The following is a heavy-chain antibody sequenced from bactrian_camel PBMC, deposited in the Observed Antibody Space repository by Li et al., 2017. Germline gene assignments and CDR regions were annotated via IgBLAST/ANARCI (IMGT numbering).Heavy chain of an antibody. CDR3: ANMAPPVREEQHSY. D-gene: IGHD3*01. Sequence: VQLVESGGGLVQPGGSLRLSRVASGFTFTTHAMSWVRQAPGKGLEWVSGINKGGDSTYYAASVKGRFTISQDNAKNTVYLQMNSLKPEDTAMYFCANMAPPVREEQHSYWGQGTQVTVS. J-gene: IGHJ4*01. V-gene: IGHV3S40*01. CDR1: GFTFTTHA. CDR2: INKGGDST.